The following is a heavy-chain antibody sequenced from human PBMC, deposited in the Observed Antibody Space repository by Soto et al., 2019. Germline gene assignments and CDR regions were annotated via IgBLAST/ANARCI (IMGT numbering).Heavy chain of an antibody. J-gene: IGHJ4*02. Sequence: EVQLLESGGGLVQPGGSLRLSCAASGFTFSSYAMSWVRQAPGKGLEWLSAIGDSGHTTYYADSVKGRSTISRDNSKNTLYLQMNSMRVEDTAVYYCANRPIAAPGYFDYWGQGTLVTVSS. CDR1: GFTFSSYA. D-gene: IGHD6-13*01. V-gene: IGHV3-23*01. CDR3: ANRPIAAPGYFDY. CDR2: IGDSGHTT.